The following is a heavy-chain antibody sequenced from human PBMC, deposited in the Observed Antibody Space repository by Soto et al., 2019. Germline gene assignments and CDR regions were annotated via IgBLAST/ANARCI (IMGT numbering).Heavy chain of an antibody. CDR1: GFTVSSNY. D-gene: IGHD3-10*01. CDR3: AREGDDY. J-gene: IGHJ4*02. CDR2: IYSGGST. V-gene: IGHV3-53*01. Sequence: GSLRLSCAASGFTVSSNYMSWVRQAPGKGLEWVSVIYSGGSTYYADSVKGRSTISRDNAKNSLYLQMNSLRAEDTAVYYCAREGDDYWGQGTLVTVSS.